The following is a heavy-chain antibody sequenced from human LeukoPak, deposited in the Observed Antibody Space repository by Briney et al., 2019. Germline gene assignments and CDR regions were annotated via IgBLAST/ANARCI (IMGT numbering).Heavy chain of an antibody. Sequence: PSETLSLTCNVSGGSISTSSYYWGWIRQPPGKGLEWIGSIYYSGSTNYNPSLKSRVTISVDTSKNQFSLKLSSVTAADTAVYYCARELELREFNWFDPWGQGTLVTVSS. CDR3: ARELELREFNWFDP. V-gene: IGHV4-39*07. CDR2: IYYSGST. D-gene: IGHD1-7*01. CDR1: GGSISTSSYY. J-gene: IGHJ5*02.